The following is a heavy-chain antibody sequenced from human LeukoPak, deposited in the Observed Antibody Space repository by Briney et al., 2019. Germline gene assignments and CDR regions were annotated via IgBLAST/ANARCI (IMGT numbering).Heavy chain of an antibody. CDR1: GFTFSSYS. V-gene: IGHV3-21*01. CDR3: ARVESLRLLYSGDRYFQH. Sequence: PGGSLRLSCAASGFTFSSYSMNWVRQAPGKGLEWVSSISSSSSYIYYADSVKGRFTISRDNAKNSLYLQMNSLRAEDTAVYYCARVESLRLLYSGDRYFQHWGQGTLVTVSS. D-gene: IGHD5-12*01. CDR2: ISSSSSYI. J-gene: IGHJ1*01.